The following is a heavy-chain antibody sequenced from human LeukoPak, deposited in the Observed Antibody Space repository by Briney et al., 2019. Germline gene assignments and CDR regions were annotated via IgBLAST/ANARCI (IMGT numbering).Heavy chain of an antibody. CDR1: GGTFTSYA. Sequence: GASVKVSCKASGGTFTSYAISWVRQAPGQGLEWMGGIIPIFGKANYAQKFQGRVTITADKSTSTAYMELSSLRSEDTAVYYCARERLSTLSPFDYWGQGTRVTVSP. J-gene: IGHJ4*02. CDR3: ARERLSTLSPFDY. CDR2: IIPIFGKA. D-gene: IGHD2-2*01. V-gene: IGHV1-69*06.